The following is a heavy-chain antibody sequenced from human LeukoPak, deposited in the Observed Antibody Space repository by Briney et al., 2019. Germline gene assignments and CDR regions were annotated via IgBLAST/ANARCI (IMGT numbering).Heavy chain of an antibody. Sequence: GGSLRLSCAASGFTFSSYAMSWVRQAPGKGLEWVSAMSISGSSTYYADSVKGRFTISRDNAKNSLYLQMNSLRAEDTAVYYCASQLHYDILTGPGIWGQGTMVTVSS. D-gene: IGHD3-9*01. CDR2: MSISGSST. CDR3: ASQLHYDILTGPGI. CDR1: GFTFSSYA. V-gene: IGHV3-23*01. J-gene: IGHJ3*02.